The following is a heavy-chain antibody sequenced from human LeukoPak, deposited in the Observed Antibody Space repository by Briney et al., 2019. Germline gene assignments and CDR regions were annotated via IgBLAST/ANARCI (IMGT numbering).Heavy chain of an antibody. Sequence: GASVRVSCTASGYTFTAYYMHWVRQAPGQRLEWMGWNSPNSGSTNYAQNLQGRVTMTRDTSISTAYMELSRLRSDDTAVYYCARGDVDTAMVTPDYWVQGTLVTVSS. CDR2: NSPNSGST. D-gene: IGHD5-18*01. CDR1: GYTFTAYY. V-gene: IGHV1-2*02. J-gene: IGHJ4*02. CDR3: ARGDVDTAMVTPDY.